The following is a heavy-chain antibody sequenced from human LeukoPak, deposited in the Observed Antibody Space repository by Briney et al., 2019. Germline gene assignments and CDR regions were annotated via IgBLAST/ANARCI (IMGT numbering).Heavy chain of an antibody. J-gene: IGHJ4*02. CDR3: AKYSRHFFF. CDR1: GFTFSSYA. D-gene: IGHD5-18*01. Sequence: GGSLRLSCAASGFTFSSYAMSWVRQAPGKGLEWVSTISNSGDNKFYADSVKGRFTISRDNPKNTLYLQLNSLRAEDTAVYYCAKYSRHFFFWVQGTLVTVSS. CDR2: ISNSGDNK. V-gene: IGHV3-23*01.